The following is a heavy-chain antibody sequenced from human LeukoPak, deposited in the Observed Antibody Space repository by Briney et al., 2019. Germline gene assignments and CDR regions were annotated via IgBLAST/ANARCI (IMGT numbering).Heavy chain of an antibody. V-gene: IGHV3-23*01. Sequence: GGSLRLSCAASGFTFSRYAMSRVRQAPAKGLEWVSVISGSGENTHYADSVKGRFTISRGNSKNTLYLQMNSLRAEDTAVYYCARDLRGYSGYDSDFWGQGTLVTVSS. CDR3: ARDLRGYSGYDSDF. CDR1: GFTFSRYA. CDR2: ISGSGENT. D-gene: IGHD5-12*01. J-gene: IGHJ4*02.